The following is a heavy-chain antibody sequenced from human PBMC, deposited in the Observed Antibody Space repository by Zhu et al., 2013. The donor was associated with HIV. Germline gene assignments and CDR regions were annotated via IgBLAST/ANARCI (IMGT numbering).Heavy chain of an antibody. J-gene: IGHJ3*02. CDR2: INPNSGDT. CDR3: ARELGINAFDI. Sequence: QVQLVQSGAEVKKPGASVKVSCKASGYTFTGYYMHWVRQAPGQGLEWMGWINPNSGDTHYAQKFQGRITMTKDISISTAYLELSSLRSDDTAVYYCARELGINAFDIWGQGTMVIVSS. CDR1: GYTFTGYY. V-gene: IGHV1-2*02. D-gene: IGHD7-27*01.